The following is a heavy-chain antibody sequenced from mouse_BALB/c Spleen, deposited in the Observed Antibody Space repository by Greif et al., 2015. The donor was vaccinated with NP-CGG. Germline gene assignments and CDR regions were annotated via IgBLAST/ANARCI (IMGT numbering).Heavy chain of an antibody. CDR2: ISNGGGST. V-gene: IGHV5-12-2*01. CDR1: GFTFSSYT. CDR3: AGNYRSYYYAMDY. J-gene: IGHJ4*01. D-gene: IGHD2-14*01. Sequence: DVKLVESGGGLVQPGGSLKLSCAASGFTFSSYTMSWVRQTPERRLEWVAYISNGGGSTYYPDTVKGRFTISRDNAKTALYLQMSSLKAEDTAMYYCAGNYRSYYYAMDYWGQGTSVTVSS.